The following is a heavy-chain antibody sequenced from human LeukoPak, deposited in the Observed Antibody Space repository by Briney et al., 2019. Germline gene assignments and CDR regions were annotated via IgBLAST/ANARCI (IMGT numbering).Heavy chain of an antibody. CDR1: GFTFSSYS. J-gene: IGHJ4*02. D-gene: IGHD2-2*02. CDR3: AKWVVVVPAAIRDY. Sequence: GGSLRLSCAASGFTFSSYSMNWVRQAPGKGLEWVSYISSSSSTIYYADSVKGRFTISRDNAKNSLYLQMNSLRAEDTAVYYCAKWVVVVPAAIRDYWGQGTLVTVSS. V-gene: IGHV3-48*04. CDR2: ISSSSSTI.